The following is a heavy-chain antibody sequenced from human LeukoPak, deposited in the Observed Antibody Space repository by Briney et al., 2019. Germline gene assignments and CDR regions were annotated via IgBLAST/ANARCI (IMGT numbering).Heavy chain of an antibody. D-gene: IGHD1-7*01. CDR2: ITAYNDNT. J-gene: IGHJ6*03. V-gene: IGHV1-18*01. CDR1: GYTFNSYG. Sequence: ASVKVSYKASGYTFNSYGISWVRQAPGQGLEWMGWITAYNDNTNYAQKLQGRVTMTTDTSTRTAYMGRRSLRSDDTAVYYCARDQGTGTQYYYYYMDGWGKGTTVTVSS. CDR3: ARDQGTGTQYYYYYMDG.